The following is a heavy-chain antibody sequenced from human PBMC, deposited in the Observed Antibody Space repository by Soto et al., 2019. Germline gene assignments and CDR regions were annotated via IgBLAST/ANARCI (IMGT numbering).Heavy chain of an antibody. CDR1: GGSFSGYY. D-gene: IGHD3-10*01. Sequence: QVQLQQWGAGLLKPSETLSLTCAVYGGSFSGYYWSWIRQPPGKGLEWSGEINHSGSTNYNPSLKSRVTISVDTSKNPFSLKLSSVTGADTAVYYCARRRMVAHFDYWGQGTLVTVSS. J-gene: IGHJ4*02. V-gene: IGHV4-34*01. CDR2: INHSGST. CDR3: ARRRMVAHFDY.